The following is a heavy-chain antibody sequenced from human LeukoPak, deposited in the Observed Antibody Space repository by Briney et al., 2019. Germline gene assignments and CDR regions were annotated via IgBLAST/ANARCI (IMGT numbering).Heavy chain of an antibody. D-gene: IGHD1-1*01. CDR2: IYYSGST. Sequence: PSETLSLTCTVSGGSISSNYWSWIRQPPGKGLEWIGYIYYSGSTNYNPSLKSRATISVDTSKNQFSLKLSSVTAADTAVYYCAKLTLGKRNWFDYWGQGTLVTVSS. CDR1: GGSISSNY. CDR3: AKLTLGKRNWFDY. J-gene: IGHJ4*02. V-gene: IGHV4-59*01.